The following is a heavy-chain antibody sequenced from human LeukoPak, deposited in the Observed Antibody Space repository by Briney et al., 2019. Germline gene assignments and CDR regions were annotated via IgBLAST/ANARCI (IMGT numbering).Heavy chain of an antibody. Sequence: GASVKVSCKASGYTFTGYYMHWVRQAPGQGLEWMGWINPNSGGTNYAQKFQGWATMTRDTSISTVYMELSRLRSDDTAVYYCARQGTGYCSGGSCYYFDYWGQGTLVTVSS. D-gene: IGHD2-15*01. CDR2: INPNSGGT. J-gene: IGHJ4*02. V-gene: IGHV1-2*04. CDR3: ARQGTGYCSGGSCYYFDY. CDR1: GYTFTGYY.